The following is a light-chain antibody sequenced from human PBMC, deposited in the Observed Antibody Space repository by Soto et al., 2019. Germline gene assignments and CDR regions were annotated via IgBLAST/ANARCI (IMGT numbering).Light chain of an antibody. CDR1: QSLVYSDGDTY. J-gene: IGKJ1*01. Sequence: DVVMTQSPLSLPVTVGQPASISCRSSQSLVYSDGDTYLNWFQQRPGQAPRRLIYKVSNRFFGVPDRFSGSGAGTHFTLKINRVEAEDVGVYYCMQVTQPTWTFGQGTKVEIK. V-gene: IGKV2-30*01. CDR2: KVS. CDR3: MQVTQPTWT.